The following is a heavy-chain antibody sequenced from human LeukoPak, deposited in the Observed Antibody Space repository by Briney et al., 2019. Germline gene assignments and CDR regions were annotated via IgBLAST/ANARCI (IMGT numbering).Heavy chain of an antibody. CDR1: GGSFSGYY. D-gene: IGHD6-13*01. V-gene: IGHV4-34*01. J-gene: IGHJ3*02. CDR3: AEIAAAGTGAFDI. CDR2: INHSGST. Sequence: SETLSLTCAVYGGSFSGYYWSWIRQPPGKGLEWIGEINHSGSTNYNPSLKSRVTISVDTSKNQFSLKLSSVTAADTAVYYCAEIAAAGTGAFDIWGQGTMVTVSS.